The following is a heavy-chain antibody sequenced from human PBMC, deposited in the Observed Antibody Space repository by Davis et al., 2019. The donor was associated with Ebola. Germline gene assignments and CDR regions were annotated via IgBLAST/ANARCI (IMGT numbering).Heavy chain of an antibody. Sequence: PGGSLRLSCAASGFTFSNYDMHWVRQTPGKGLEWVAVISYDGSHEFYADAVKDRFTVSRDESKNTLYLQMNSLRVEDTAVYYCAGNYAKSAFDMWGPGTMVTVSS. J-gene: IGHJ3*02. CDR1: GFTFSNYD. V-gene: IGHV3-30*03. D-gene: IGHD1-7*01. CDR3: AGNYAKSAFDM. CDR2: ISYDGSHE.